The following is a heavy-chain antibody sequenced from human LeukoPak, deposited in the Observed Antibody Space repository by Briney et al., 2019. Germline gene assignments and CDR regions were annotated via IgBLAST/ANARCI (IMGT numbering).Heavy chain of an antibody. D-gene: IGHD6-19*01. CDR2: ISSSGSTI. Sequence: GGSLRLSCAASGFTFSDYYMSWIRQAPGKGLEWVSYISSSGSTIYYADSVKGRFTISRDNAKNSLYLQMNSLRAEDTAVYYCARDLPPPYSSGGRITSVFDYGGQETRVTVSS. J-gene: IGHJ4*02. CDR1: GFTFSDYY. V-gene: IGHV3-11*01. CDR3: ARDLPPPYSSGGRITSVFDY.